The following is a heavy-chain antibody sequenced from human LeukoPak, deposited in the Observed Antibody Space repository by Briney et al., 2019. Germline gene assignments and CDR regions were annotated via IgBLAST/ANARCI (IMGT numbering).Heavy chain of an antibody. CDR1: GGSFSGYY. CDR3: AREVTTNHYYFDY. CDR2: INHSGST. Sequence: PSETLSLTCAVYGGSFSGYYRSWIRQPPGKGLEWIGEINHSGSTNYNPSLKSRVTISVDTSKNQFSLKLSSVTAADTAVYYCAREVTTNHYYFDYWGQGTLVTVSS. J-gene: IGHJ4*02. V-gene: IGHV4-34*01. D-gene: IGHD4-17*01.